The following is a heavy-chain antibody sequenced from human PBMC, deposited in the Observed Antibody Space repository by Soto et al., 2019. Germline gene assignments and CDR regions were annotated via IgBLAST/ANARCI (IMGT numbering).Heavy chain of an antibody. D-gene: IGHD5-18*01. V-gene: IGHV4-31*03. CDR1: GGSISSGGYY. CDR2: IYYSGST. CDR3: ARLRVDTAMAPDPRPHLDY. Sequence: SETLSLTCTVSGGSISSGGYYWSWIRQHPGKGLEWIGYIYYSGSTYYNPSINSRVTISVNTFKNQFSLKLSSVTAADTAVYYCARLRVDTAMAPDPRPHLDYWGQGTLVTVSS. J-gene: IGHJ4*02.